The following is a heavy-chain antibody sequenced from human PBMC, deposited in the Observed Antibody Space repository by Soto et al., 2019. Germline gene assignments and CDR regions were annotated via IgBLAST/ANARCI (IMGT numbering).Heavy chain of an antibody. V-gene: IGHV1-2*04. CDR1: GYTFTGYY. CDR3: ARDRAHGFWSGYGMDV. D-gene: IGHD3-3*01. J-gene: IGHJ6*02. CDR2: INPNSGGT. Sequence: EASVKVSCKASGYTFTGYYMHWVRQAPGQGLEWMGWINPNSGGTNYAQKFQGWVTMTRDTSISTAYMELSRLRSDDTAVYYCARDRAHGFWSGYGMDVWGQGTTVTVSS.